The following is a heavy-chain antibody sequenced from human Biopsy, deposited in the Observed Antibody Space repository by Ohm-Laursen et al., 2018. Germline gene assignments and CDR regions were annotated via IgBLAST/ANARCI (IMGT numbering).Heavy chain of an antibody. D-gene: IGHD3-3*01. J-gene: IGHJ4*02. CDR1: GYSIKSGYY. CDR3: ARLEWRDTFFDF. Sequence: GTLSLTCAVSGYSIKSGYYWGWIRQPPGKGLEWIGNIYHSGSTYYNPSLKSRVTISVKKSKNQFSLKLSSVTAADTAVYYCARLEWRDTFFDFWGQGCLVTVSS. CDR2: IYHSGST. V-gene: IGHV4-38-2*01.